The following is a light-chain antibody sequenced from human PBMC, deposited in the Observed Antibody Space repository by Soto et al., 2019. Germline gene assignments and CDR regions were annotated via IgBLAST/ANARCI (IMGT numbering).Light chain of an antibody. J-gene: IGKJ4*01. CDR3: QQYNTYPLT. CDR1: PRISSW. V-gene: IGKV1-5*01. CDR2: DAS. Sequence: QMTQSPSTLSSSVGDRVTITCRASPRISSWLAWYQQKPGKAPKLLIYDASSLESGVPSRVSGSGSGTEFTLTISSLQPDDFATYYCQQYNTYPLTFGGGTKVDIK.